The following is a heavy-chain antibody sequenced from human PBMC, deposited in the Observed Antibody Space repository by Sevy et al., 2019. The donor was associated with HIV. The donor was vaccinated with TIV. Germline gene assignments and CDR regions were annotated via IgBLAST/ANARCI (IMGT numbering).Heavy chain of an antibody. CDR2: IWYEGSNK. CDR3: ARSSAAASGLFDY. D-gene: IGHD2-2*01. Sequence: GGSLRLSCAASGFTFSSYGMHWVSQAPGKGLEWGGVIWYEGSNKYYADSVKGRLTISRDNSKNTLYLQMNSLRAEDTAVYYCARSSAAASGLFDYWGQGTLVTVSS. CDR1: GFTFSSYG. J-gene: IGHJ4*02. V-gene: IGHV3-33*01.